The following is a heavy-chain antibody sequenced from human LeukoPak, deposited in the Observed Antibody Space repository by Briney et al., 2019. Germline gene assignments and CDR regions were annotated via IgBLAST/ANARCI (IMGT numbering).Heavy chain of an antibody. J-gene: IGHJ6*03. CDR2: ISSSSSYI. CDR3: ARVAVVVPAYPMDV. Sequence: GGSLRLSCAASGFTFSSYSMNWVRQAPGKGLECVSSISSSSSYIYYADSVKGRFTISRDNAKHSLYLQMNSLRAEDTAVYYCARVAVVVPAYPMDVWGKGTTVTISS. D-gene: IGHD2-2*01. CDR1: GFTFSSYS. V-gene: IGHV3-21*01.